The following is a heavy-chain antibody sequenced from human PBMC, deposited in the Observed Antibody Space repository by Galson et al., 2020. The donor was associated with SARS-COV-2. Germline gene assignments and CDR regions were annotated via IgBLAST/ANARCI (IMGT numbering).Heavy chain of an antibody. V-gene: IGHV3-33*01. CDR2: IFFDGSDK. CDR3: ARDGQTSSGWALDY. D-gene: IGHD6-19*01. Sequence: GESLKISCAASGFTFSSHAMHWVRQAPGKGLEWVAQIFFDGSDKYYGDSVKGRFTISRDSSKNTVYLQMNNLRADDTAVYYCARDGQTSSGWALDYWGKGTLVTVSS. J-gene: IGHJ4*02. CDR1: GFTFSSHA.